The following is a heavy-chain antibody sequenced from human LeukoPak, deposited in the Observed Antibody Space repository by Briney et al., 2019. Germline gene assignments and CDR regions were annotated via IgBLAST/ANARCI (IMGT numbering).Heavy chain of an antibody. CDR2: IKEDGSEK. V-gene: IGHV3-7*01. Sequence: SGGSLRLSCAASGFTFSNSWMTWVRQSPGKGLDWVANIKEDGSEKYYVDSVKGRFTISRGNAKNSLYLQMNGLRAEDTAVYYCATDVGADWGQGTLVTVSS. CDR1: GFTFSNSW. J-gene: IGHJ4*02. CDR3: ATDVGAD.